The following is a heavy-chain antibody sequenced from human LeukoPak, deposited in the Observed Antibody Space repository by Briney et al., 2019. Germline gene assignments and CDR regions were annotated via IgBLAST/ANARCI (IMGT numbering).Heavy chain of an antibody. CDR3: ARTWIQAPFDY. CDR2: INHSGST. CDR1: GGSFSGYY. D-gene: IGHD5-18*01. J-gene: IGHJ4*02. V-gene: IGHV4-34*01. Sequence: PSETLSLTCAVYGGSFSGYYWSWIRQPPGKGLEWIGEINHSGSTNYNPSLKSRVTISVDKSKNQFSLKLSSVTAADTAVYYCARTWIQAPFDYWGQGTLVTVSS.